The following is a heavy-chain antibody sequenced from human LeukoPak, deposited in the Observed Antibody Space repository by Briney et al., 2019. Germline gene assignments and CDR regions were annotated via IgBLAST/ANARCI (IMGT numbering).Heavy chain of an antibody. Sequence: GGSLRLSCAASGFTLSNYDMHWVRQAPGKGLEWVAVISHDGNTKYYTDSVKGRFTISRDNSKNTLYLQMNSLRAEDTAVYHCAKSGCSSTNCYLNFWGRGTLVIVSS. CDR3: AKSGCSSTNCYLNF. CDR1: GFTLSNYD. V-gene: IGHV3-30*18. D-gene: IGHD2-2*01. J-gene: IGHJ4*02. CDR2: ISHDGNTK.